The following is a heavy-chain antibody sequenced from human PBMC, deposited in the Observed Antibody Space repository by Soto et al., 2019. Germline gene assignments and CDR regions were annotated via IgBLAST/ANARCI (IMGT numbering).Heavy chain of an antibody. Sequence: PSETLSLTCTVSGGSISSSSYYWGWIRQPPGKGLEWIGSSYYSGSTYYNPSLKSRVTISVDTSKNQFSLKLSSVTAADTAVYYCARRRSSTWYVYWGQGTLVTVSS. D-gene: IGHD3-16*01. CDR2: SYYSGST. CDR1: GGSISSSSYY. CDR3: ARRRSSTWYVY. V-gene: IGHV4-39*01. J-gene: IGHJ4*02.